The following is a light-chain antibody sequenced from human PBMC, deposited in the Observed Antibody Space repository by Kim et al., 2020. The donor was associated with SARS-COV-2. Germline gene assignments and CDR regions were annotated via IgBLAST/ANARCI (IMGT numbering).Light chain of an antibody. CDR1: SSNIGNNY. V-gene: IGLV1-51*01. CDR3: GTWDSSLSALYV. J-gene: IGLJ1*01. CDR2: DNN. Sequence: QKVTHSCSGSSSNIGNNYVSWYQQLPGTAPKLLIYDNNKRPSGIPDRFSGSKSDTSATLGITGLQTGDEADYYCGTWDSSLSALYVFGTGTKVTVL.